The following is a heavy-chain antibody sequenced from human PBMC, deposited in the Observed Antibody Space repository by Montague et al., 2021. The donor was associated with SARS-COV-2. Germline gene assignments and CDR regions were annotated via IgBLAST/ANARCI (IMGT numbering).Heavy chain of an antibody. J-gene: IGHJ4*02. Sequence: IYYSGSTYYNPSLKSRVTLSVDTSKNQFSLKPSSVTAADTAVYYCAREGGWLSRGSYYFDYWGQGTLVTVSA. CDR2: IYYSGST. V-gene: IGHV4-39*07. D-gene: IGHD3-22*01. CDR3: AREGGWLSRGSYYFDY.